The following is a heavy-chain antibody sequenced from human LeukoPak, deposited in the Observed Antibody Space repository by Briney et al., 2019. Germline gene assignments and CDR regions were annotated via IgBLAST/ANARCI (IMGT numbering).Heavy chain of an antibody. CDR3: ARNPYSSGWPEYFQH. CDR2: IYYSGST. Sequence: PSETLSLTCTVSGGSISSSSYYWGWIRQPPGKGLEWIGSIYYSGSTYYNPSLKSRVTISVDTSKNQFSLKLSSVTAADTAVYYCARNPYSSGWPEYFQHWGQGTLVTVSS. V-gene: IGHV4-39*07. CDR1: GGSISSSSYY. J-gene: IGHJ1*01. D-gene: IGHD6-19*01.